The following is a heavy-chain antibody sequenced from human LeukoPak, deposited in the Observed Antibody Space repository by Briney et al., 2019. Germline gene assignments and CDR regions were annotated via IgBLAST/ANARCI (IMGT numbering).Heavy chain of an antibody. CDR3: AREVQQAYDRSGYQFDY. CDR2: ISAYNGNT. J-gene: IGHJ4*02. Sequence: ASVKVSCKASGYTFTSYGISWVRQAPGQGLEWMGWISAYNGNTNYAQKLQGRVTMTTDTSTSTAYMELRSLRSDDTAVYYCAREVQQAYDRSGYQFDYWGRGTLVTVSS. D-gene: IGHD3-22*01. CDR1: GYTFTSYG. V-gene: IGHV1-18*01.